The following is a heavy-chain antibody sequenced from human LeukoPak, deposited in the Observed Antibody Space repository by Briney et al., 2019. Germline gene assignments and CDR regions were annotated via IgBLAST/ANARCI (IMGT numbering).Heavy chain of an antibody. CDR3: AREGDGYRGNSRAFDP. V-gene: IGHV1-18*01. CDR1: GYIFITYG. Sequence: ASVKVSCKASGYIFITYGISWVRQAPGQGLEWMGWISPYNGHTNYAQKLQGRVTMTTDTSTTTACMELRSLRSDDTAVYYCAREGDGYRGNSRAFDPWGQGTLVTVSS. J-gene: IGHJ5*02. D-gene: IGHD5-24*01. CDR2: ISPYNGHT.